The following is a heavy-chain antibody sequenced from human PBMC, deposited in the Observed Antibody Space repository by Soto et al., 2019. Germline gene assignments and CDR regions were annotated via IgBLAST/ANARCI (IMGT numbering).Heavy chain of an antibody. CDR2: IVPLFRTT. CDR1: GGTFSSYA. CDR3: ARGGYSSTWSNLLDRSGLDV. J-gene: IGHJ6*02. V-gene: IGHV1-69*06. D-gene: IGHD6-13*01. Sequence: QVQLVQSGAEAKKPGSSVKVSCKTSGGTFSSYAINWVRQAPGQGLEWMGGIVPLFRTTNYAQKFQGRVTITADTSTYTVYMELAELRSGDTAVYYCARGGYSSTWSNLLDRSGLDVWGQGTTVTVSS.